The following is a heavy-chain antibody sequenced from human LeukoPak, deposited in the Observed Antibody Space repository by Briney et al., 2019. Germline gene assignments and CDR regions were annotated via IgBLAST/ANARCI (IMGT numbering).Heavy chain of an antibody. V-gene: IGHV3-21*01. CDR1: GFTFSIYT. J-gene: IGHJ6*03. Sequence: GGSLRLSCAASGFTFSIYTLNWVRQAPGKGLEWVSSISSSSSYIYYADSVKGRFTISRDDAKNSLYLQMNSLRAEDTAVYYCSGAGYCSGGSCSLYYYYYMDVWGKGTTVAVSS. CDR3: SGAGYCSGGSCSLYYYYYMDV. D-gene: IGHD2-15*01. CDR2: ISSSSSYI.